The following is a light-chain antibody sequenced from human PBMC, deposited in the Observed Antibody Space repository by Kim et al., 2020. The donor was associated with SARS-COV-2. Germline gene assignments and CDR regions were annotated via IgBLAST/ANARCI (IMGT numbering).Light chain of an antibody. CDR1: QSIGIY. V-gene: IGKV1-39*01. CDR2: AAS. J-gene: IGKJ5*01. CDR3: QQTHSTLVT. Sequence: AAVGDRVTITCRASQSIGIYLNWYQQKPGKAPILLIYAASSLQSGVPSRFSGSGSGAEFTLTISRLQTDDFATYYCQQTHSTLVTFGQGTRLEIK.